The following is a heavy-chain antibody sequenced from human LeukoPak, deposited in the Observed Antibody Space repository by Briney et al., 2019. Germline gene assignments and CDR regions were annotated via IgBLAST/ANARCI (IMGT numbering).Heavy chain of an antibody. V-gene: IGHV3-23*01. D-gene: IGHD3-16*01. CDR1: GFSFSSYA. CDR3: AKWPEGAMDYFDY. J-gene: IGHJ4*02. Sequence: GGSLRLSCAASGFSFSSYAMTWARQAPVKGLEWVSAISGDGTRTYYADSVKGRFTISRDNSKDTLYLEMSSLRVEDTAIYYCAKWPEGAMDYFDYWGQGTLVTVSS. CDR2: ISGDGTRT.